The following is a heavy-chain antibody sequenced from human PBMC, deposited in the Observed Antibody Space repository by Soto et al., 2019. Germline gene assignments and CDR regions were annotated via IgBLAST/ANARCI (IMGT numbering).Heavy chain of an antibody. Sequence: SEARRDRWSGSGGLVGPCCYFWGCIRQSQGKGLEWIATIYYSGNTDYRPSLKSRVTISADTSKNEFSLSLRSVTAADAGVYYCARRPFGAPFDYWGRGIVVT. J-gene: IGHJ4*02. D-gene: IGHD3-16*01. CDR3: ARRPFGAPFDY. CDR1: GGLVGPCCYF. V-gene: IGHV4-39*01. CDR2: IYYSGNT.